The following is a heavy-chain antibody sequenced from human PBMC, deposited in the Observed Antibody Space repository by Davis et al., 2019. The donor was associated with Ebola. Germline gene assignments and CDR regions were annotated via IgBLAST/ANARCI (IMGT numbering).Heavy chain of an antibody. V-gene: IGHV3-53*01. CDR1: GFTVSSDY. CDR2: IYRGGST. CDR3: ARDLGEVPDSYYFDC. J-gene: IGHJ4*02. Sequence: GGSLRLSCAASGFTVSSDYMSWVRQAPGRGLEWVSVIYRGGSTYYADSVKGRFTISRDNSKNMVYLQMNSLRAEDTAVYYCARDLGEVPDSYYFDCWGQGTLVTVSS.